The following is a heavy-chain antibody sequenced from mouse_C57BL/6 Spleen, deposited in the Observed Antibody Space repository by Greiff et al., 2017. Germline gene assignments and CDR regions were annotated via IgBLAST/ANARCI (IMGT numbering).Heavy chain of an antibody. CDR3: ARSDGYDWYFDV. Sequence: VQLQQPGTELVKPGASVKLSCKASGYTFTSYWMHWVKQRPGQGLEWIGNINPSNGGTNYNEKFKSKATLTVDKSSSTAYMQLSSLTSEYSAVYYCARSDGYDWYFDVWGTGTTVTVSS. J-gene: IGHJ1*03. CDR2: INPSNGGT. V-gene: IGHV1-53*01. D-gene: IGHD2-2*01. CDR1: GYTFTSYW.